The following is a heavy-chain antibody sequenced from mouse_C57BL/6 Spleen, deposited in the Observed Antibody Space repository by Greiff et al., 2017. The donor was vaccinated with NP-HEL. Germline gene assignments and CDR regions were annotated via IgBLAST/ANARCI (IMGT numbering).Heavy chain of an antibody. V-gene: IGHV1-52*01. J-gene: IGHJ4*01. CDR1: GYTFTSYW. CDR3: AREGNSYYAMDY. D-gene: IGHD2-1*01. CDR2: IDPSDSET. Sequence: QVQLQQPGAELVRPGSSVKLSCKASGYTFTSYWMHWVKQRPIQGLEWIGNIDPSDSETHYNQKFKDKATLTVDKSSSTAYMPLSSLTSEDSAVYYCAREGNSYYAMDYWGQGTSVTVSS.